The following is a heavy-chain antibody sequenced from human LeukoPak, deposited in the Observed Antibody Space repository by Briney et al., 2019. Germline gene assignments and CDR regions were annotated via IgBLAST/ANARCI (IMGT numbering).Heavy chain of an antibody. Sequence: RPSETLSLTCTVSGGSISSYYWSWIRQPPGKGLEWIGYIYYSGSTNYNPSLKSRVTISVDTSKNQFSLELSSVTAADTAVYYCARSRSGIAARPVLYHDYWGQGTLVTVSS. CDR1: GGSISSYY. V-gene: IGHV4-59*01. D-gene: IGHD6-6*01. CDR2: IYYSGST. CDR3: ARSRSGIAARPVLYHDY. J-gene: IGHJ4*02.